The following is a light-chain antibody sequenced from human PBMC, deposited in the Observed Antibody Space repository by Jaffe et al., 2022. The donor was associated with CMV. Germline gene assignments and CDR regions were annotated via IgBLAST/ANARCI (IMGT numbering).Light chain of an antibody. V-gene: IGKV1-39*01. CDR3: QQSFTSSWT. Sequence: DIQMTQSPSSLSASVGDRVTITCRASQSISDYLNWYQQNPGKAPKLLIYAASNLQSGVPSRFSGSGYGTHFTLTISRLQPEDFATYYCQQSFTSSWTFGQGTKVEVK. CDR2: AAS. CDR1: QSISDY. J-gene: IGKJ1*01.